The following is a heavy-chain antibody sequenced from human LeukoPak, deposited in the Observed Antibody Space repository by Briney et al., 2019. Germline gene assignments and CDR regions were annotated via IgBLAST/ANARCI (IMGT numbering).Heavy chain of an antibody. Sequence: ASVKVSCKASGYTFTSYDINWVRQATGQGLEWMGLMNPNSGNTGYAQKFQGRVTMTRNTSISTAYMELSSLRSEDTAVYYCARGRSAIFGVVIIRWFDPWGQGTLVTVSS. CDR2: MNPNSGNT. CDR1: GYTFTSYD. V-gene: IGHV1-8*02. D-gene: IGHD3-3*01. J-gene: IGHJ5*02. CDR3: ARGRSAIFGVVIIRWFDP.